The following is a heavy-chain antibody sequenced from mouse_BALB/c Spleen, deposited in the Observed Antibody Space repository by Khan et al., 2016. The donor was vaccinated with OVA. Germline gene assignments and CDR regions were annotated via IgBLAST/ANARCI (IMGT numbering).Heavy chain of an antibody. V-gene: IGHV1S56*01. J-gene: IGHJ4*01. CDR3: ARGRYYGSSPLIDY. Sequence: QVQLQQPGAELVKPGTSVKLSCKASGYTFTNYDINWVRQRPEQGLDWIGWIFPGNDNIKYNEKFKGKATLTTDKSSSTAYMHLSRLTFEDSAVYFCARGRYYGSSPLIDYWGQGTSVTVSS. CDR2: IFPGNDNI. D-gene: IGHD1-1*01. CDR1: GYTFTNYD.